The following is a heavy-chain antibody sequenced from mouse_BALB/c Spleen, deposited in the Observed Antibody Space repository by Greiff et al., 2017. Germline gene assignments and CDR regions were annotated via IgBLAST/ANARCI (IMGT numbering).Heavy chain of an antibody. J-gene: IGHJ1*01. CDR3: AETTMITRWYFDV. D-gene: IGHD2-4*01. CDR1: GYSITSDYA. Sequence: EVQRVESGPGLVKPSQSLSLTCTVSGYSITSDYAWNWLRPFPGNKLEWMGYISYSGSTSYNPSLKSRISITRATSKNQFFLQLNSVTTEDTATYYCAETTMITRWYFDVWGAGTTVTVSS. CDR2: ISYSGST. V-gene: IGHV3-2*02.